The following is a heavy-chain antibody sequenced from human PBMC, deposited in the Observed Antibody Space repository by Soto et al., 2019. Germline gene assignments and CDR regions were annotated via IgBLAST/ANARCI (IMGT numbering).Heavy chain of an antibody. D-gene: IGHD3-9*01. V-gene: IGHV4-59*08. Sequence: SETLSLTCTVSGGSISSYYWSWIRQPPGKGLEWIGYIYYSGSTNYNPSLKSRVTISVDTSKNQFSVKLSSVTAADTAVYYCARGDYDILTGYNWFDPWGQGTLVTVSS. CDR2: IYYSGST. CDR1: GGSISSYY. J-gene: IGHJ5*02. CDR3: ARGDYDILTGYNWFDP.